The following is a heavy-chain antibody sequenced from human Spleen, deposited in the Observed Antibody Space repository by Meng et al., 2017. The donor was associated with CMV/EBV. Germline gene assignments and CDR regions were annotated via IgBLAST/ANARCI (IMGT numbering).Heavy chain of an antibody. J-gene: IGHJ4*02. V-gene: IGHV1-69*08. CDR2: IIPFLGTS. CDR1: GDTFSTYT. CDR3: ARDSTPITIFGVVITASFDY. D-gene: IGHD3-3*01. Sequence: SVKVSCKASGDTFSTYTISWVRQAPGQGLEWMGRIIPFLGTSNSAQKFQGRVTIIADESTSTAYMVLSSLRSDDTAVYYCARDSTPITIFGVVITASFDYWGQGTLVIVSS.